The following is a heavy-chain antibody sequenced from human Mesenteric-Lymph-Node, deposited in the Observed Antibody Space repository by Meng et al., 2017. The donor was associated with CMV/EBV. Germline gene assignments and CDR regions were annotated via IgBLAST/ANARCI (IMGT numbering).Heavy chain of an antibody. D-gene: IGHD6-6*01. J-gene: IGHJ4*02. CDR3: ARAYSSSYRVDY. V-gene: IGHV4-39*07. Sequence: SETLSLTCTVSGGSISSSSYYWGWIRQPPGKGLEWIGSIYYSGSTYYNPSLKSRVTISVDTSKNQFSLKLSSVTAADTAVYYCARAYSSSYRVDYWGQGTLVTVSS. CDR1: GGSISSSSYY. CDR2: IYYSGST.